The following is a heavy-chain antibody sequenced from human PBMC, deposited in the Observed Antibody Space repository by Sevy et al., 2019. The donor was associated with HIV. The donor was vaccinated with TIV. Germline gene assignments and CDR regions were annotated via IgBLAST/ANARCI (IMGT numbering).Heavy chain of an antibody. Sequence: GGYLRLSCAASGFTFDDYGMSWVRQAPGKGLEWVSGINWDGSSTGYADSVKGRFTISRDNVKNSLHLHMTSLRAEESAFYYCAREKSCGGACYHFDHWGQGTLVTVSS. J-gene: IGHJ4*02. V-gene: IGHV3-20*04. CDR3: AREKSCGGACYHFDH. CDR2: INWDGSST. D-gene: IGHD2-21*02. CDR1: GFTFDDYG.